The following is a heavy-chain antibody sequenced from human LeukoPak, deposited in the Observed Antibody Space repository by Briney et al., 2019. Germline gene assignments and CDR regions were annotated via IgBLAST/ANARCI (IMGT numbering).Heavy chain of an antibody. CDR3: SAGDVFDI. CDR2: IQQDGSVK. V-gene: IGHV3-7*01. D-gene: IGHD1-14*01. Sequence: PGGSLRLSCAASGFIFSTYWMTWVRQAPGKGLEWGANIQQDGSVKQYVDSVKGRFTISRDNVKNSLYLQMNSLRAEDSAVYYCSAGDVFDIWGQGTMVTVSS. J-gene: IGHJ3*02. CDR1: GFIFSTYW.